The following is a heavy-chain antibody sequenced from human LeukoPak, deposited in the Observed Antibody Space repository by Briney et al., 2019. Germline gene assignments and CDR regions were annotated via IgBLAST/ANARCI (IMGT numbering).Heavy chain of an antibody. V-gene: IGHV3-30-3*01. J-gene: IGHJ4*02. CDR1: GFTFSSYA. CDR3: ARELSQIVWGGLDY. CDR2: ISYDGSNK. Sequence: GGSLRLSCAASGFTFSSYAMHWVRQAPGKGLEWVAVISYDGSNKYYADSVKGRFTISRDNSKNTVFLQMNSLRVEDTAAYYCARELSQIVWGGLDYGGQGTLVSVSS. D-gene: IGHD2-21*01.